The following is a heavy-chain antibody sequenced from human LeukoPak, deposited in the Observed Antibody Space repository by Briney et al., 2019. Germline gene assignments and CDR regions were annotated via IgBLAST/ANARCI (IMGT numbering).Heavy chain of an antibody. J-gene: IGHJ3*02. V-gene: IGHV4-39*07. Sequence: SETLSLTCTVSGGSISSSSYYWGWIRQPPGKGLEWIGSIYSSGSTNYNPSLKSRVTISVDTSKNQFSLKLSSVTAADTAVYYCARRRGAHTANALDIWGQGTMVTVSS. CDR3: ARRRGAHTANALDI. CDR2: IYSSGST. D-gene: IGHD3-10*01. CDR1: GGSISSSSYY.